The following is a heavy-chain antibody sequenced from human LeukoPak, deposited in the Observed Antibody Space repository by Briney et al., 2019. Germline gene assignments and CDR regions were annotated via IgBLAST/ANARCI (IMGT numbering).Heavy chain of an antibody. CDR3: ARADFPPIAAAGHYFDY. CDR2: INPNSGGT. J-gene: IGHJ4*02. D-gene: IGHD6-13*01. Sequence: ASVKVSCKASGYTFTGYYMHWVRQAPGQGLEWMGWINPNSGGTNYAQKFQGRVTMTRDTSISTAYMELSRLRSDETAVYYCARADFPPIAAAGHYFDYWGQGTLVTVSS. V-gene: IGHV1-2*02. CDR1: GYTFTGYY.